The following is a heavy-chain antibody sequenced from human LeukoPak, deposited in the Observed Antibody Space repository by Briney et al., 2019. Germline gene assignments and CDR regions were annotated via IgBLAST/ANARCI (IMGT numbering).Heavy chain of an antibody. V-gene: IGHV1-8*01. J-gene: IGHJ4*02. Sequence: ASVKVSCKASGYTFTSYDINWVRQATAQGLESMGWMNPNSGNTGYAQKFQGRVTMTRDTSISTAYMELSRLRSDDTAVYYCAREWYGSGGSCFDYWGQGTLVTVSS. CDR2: MNPNSGNT. D-gene: IGHD2-15*01. CDR1: GYTFTSYD. CDR3: AREWYGSGGSCFDY.